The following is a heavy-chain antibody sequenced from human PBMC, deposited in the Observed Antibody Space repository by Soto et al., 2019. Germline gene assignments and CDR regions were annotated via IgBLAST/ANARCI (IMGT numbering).Heavy chain of an antibody. J-gene: IGHJ6*02. CDR1: GYTFTDYY. CDR3: ARDEVPGYYYYGMDV. V-gene: IGHV1-2*04. Sequence: ASVKVSCKASGYTFTDYYMHWVRQAPGQGLEWMGWINPNSGGTNYAQKFQGWVTMTRDTSISTAYMELSRLRSDDTAVYYCARDEVPGYYYYGMDVWGQGTTVTVS. CDR2: INPNSGGT.